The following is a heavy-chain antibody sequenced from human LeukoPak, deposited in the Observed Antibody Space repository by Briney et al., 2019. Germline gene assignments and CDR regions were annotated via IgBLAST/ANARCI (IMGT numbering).Heavy chain of an antibody. CDR1: GGSFSGYY. J-gene: IGHJ5*02. V-gene: IGHV4-34*01. CDR3: ARRLIDYTQRGFDP. D-gene: IGHD4-11*01. CDR2: INHSGST. Sequence: SETLSLTCAVYGGSFSGYYWSRIRQPPGKGLEWIGEINHSGSTNYNPSLKSRVTISVDTSKNQFSLKLSSVTAADTAVYYCARRLIDYTQRGFDPWGQGTLVTVSS.